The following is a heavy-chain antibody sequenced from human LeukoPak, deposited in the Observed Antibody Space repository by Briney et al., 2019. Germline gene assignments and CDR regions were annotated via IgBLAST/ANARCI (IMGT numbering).Heavy chain of an antibody. V-gene: IGHV3-7*04. CDR3: VRGGGTYYYDSSGYYYY. Sequence: QTGGSLRLSCAASGFTFSSYWMSWVRQAPGKGPEWVANIKQDGSEKYYVDSVKGRFTISRDNAKNSLYPQMNSLRAEDTAVYYCVRGGGTYYYDSSGYYYYWGQGTLVTVSS. D-gene: IGHD3-22*01. CDR2: IKQDGSEK. CDR1: GFTFSSYW. J-gene: IGHJ4*02.